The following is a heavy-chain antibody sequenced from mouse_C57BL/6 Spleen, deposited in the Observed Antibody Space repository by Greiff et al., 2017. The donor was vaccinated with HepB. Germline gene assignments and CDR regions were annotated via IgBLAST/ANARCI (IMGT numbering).Heavy chain of an antibody. D-gene: IGHD1-1*01. CDR1: GFNIKDDY. V-gene: IGHV14-4*01. J-gene: IGHJ4*01. CDR2: IDPENGDT. CDR3: TLYDGSSWGAMDY. Sequence: EVQLQQSGAELVRPGASVKLSCTASGFNIKDDYMHWVKQRPEQGLEWIGWIDPENGDTEYASKFQGKATITADTSSNTAYLQLSSLTSEDTAVYYCTLYDGSSWGAMDYWGQGTSVTVSS.